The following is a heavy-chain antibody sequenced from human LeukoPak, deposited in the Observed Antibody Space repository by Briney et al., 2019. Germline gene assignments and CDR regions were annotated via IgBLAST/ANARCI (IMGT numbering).Heavy chain of an antibody. J-gene: IGHJ4*02. Sequence: ASVKVSCKASGYTFTSYGISWVRQAPGQGLEWMGWISAYNGNTNYAQKLQGRVTMTTDTSTSTAYMELRSLRSDDTAVYYCARDADRDYYGSGSYIRGHPRPFDYWGQGTLVTVSS. CDR1: GYTFTSYG. CDR2: ISAYNGNT. D-gene: IGHD3-10*01. CDR3: ARDADRDYYGSGSYIRGHPRPFDY. V-gene: IGHV1-18*01.